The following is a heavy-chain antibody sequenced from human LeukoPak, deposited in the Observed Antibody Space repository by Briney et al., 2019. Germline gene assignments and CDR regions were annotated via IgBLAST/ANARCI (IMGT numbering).Heavy chain of an antibody. CDR3: AKLIGYCTGGSCYHDNFDV. V-gene: IGHV3-23*01. D-gene: IGHD2-15*01. CDR1: GFTFSDYY. CDR2: LSGSGGFS. J-gene: IGHJ3*01. Sequence: PGGSLRLSCAASGFTFSDYYMSWVRQAPGKGLEWVSALSGSGGFSVYGDSVKGRFTISRDNSKNTVYLQMRSLRAEDTALYYCAKLIGYCTGGSCYHDNFDVWGQGTMVTISS.